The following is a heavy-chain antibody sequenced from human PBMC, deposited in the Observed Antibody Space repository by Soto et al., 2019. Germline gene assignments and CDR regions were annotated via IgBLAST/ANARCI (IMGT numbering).Heavy chain of an antibody. Sequence: PSETLSLTCAFSGGSISSGGYSWSWIRQPPGKGLEWIGYIYHSGSTYYNPSLKSRVTISVDRSKNQFSLKLSSVTAADTAVYYCARVPPPWGQGTLVTVSS. CDR3: ARVPPP. V-gene: IGHV4-30-2*01. CDR1: GGSISSGGYS. CDR2: IYHSGST. J-gene: IGHJ5*02.